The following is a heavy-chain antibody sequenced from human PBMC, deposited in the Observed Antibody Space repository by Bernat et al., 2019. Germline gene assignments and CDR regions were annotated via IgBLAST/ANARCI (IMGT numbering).Heavy chain of an antibody. CDR2: IWYDGSNK. V-gene: IGHV3-33*01. CDR1: GFTFSSYG. CDR3: ARTFRLRYFDSAGAFDI. D-gene: IGHD3-9*01. Sequence: QVQLVESGGGVVQPGRSLRLSCAASGFTFSSYGMHWVRQAPGKGLEWVAVIWYDGSNKYYADSAKGRFTISRDNSKNTLYLQMNSLRAEDTAVYYCARTFRLRYFDSAGAFDIWGQGTMVTVSS. J-gene: IGHJ3*02.